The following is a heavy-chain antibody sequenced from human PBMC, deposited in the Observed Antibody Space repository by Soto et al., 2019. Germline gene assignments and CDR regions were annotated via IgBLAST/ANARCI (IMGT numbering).Heavy chain of an antibody. D-gene: IGHD2-8*01. J-gene: IGHJ3*02. V-gene: IGHV3-23*01. Sequence: DVQLLESGGGLVQPGGSLRLSCAASGFTFSSYAMSWVRQAPGKGLAWVSSLTGSGGSTYYADSVKGRFTISRDNSRDTLYLQKNSLRAEDPAVFYCGGGGTSGNYAFDIWGQGTLVTVSS. CDR2: LTGSGGST. CDR1: GFTFSSYA. CDR3: GGGGTSGNYAFDI.